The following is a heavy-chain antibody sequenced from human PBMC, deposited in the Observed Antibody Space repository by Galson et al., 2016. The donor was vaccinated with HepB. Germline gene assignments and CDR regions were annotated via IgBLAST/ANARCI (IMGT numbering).Heavy chain of an antibody. D-gene: IGHD1-7*01. CDR2: IFPSGST. CDR1: GVSITDYY. V-gene: IGHV4-4*09. J-gene: IGHJ3*02. Sequence: SETLSLTCTVSGVSITDYYWNWIRQPPGKGLERVGYIFPSGSTNHNPSLKSRVTMSLDTSKNQLSLKLSSVTAADTAVYYCARSNYFASDIWGQGTMVTVSS. CDR3: ARSNYFASDI.